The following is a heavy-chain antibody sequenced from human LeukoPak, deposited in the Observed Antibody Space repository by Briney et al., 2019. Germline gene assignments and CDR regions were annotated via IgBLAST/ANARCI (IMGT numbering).Heavy chain of an antibody. Sequence: PGGSLRLSCAASGFTFSSYGMHWVRQAPGKGLEWVAFIRYDGSNKYYADSVKGRFTISRDKSKNTLYLQMNSLRAEDTAVYYCAKDAGGSLYYYYMDVWGKGTTVTISS. V-gene: IGHV3-30*02. D-gene: IGHD1-26*01. CDR1: GFTFSSYG. CDR2: IRYDGSNK. CDR3: AKDAGGSLYYYYMDV. J-gene: IGHJ6*03.